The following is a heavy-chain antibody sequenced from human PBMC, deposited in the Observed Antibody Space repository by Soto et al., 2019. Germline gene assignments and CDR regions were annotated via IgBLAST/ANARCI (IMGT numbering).Heavy chain of an antibody. CDR1: GGTFSSYT. J-gene: IGHJ5*02. CDR3: ARDTLRTNWFDP. D-gene: IGHD4-17*01. Sequence: QVQLVQSGAEVKKPVSSVKVSCKASGGTFSSYTISWVRQAPGQGLEWMGRIIPILGIANYAQKFQGRVTITADKSTSTAYMELSSLRSEDTAVYYCARDTLRTNWFDPWGQGTLVTVSS. V-gene: IGHV1-69*08. CDR2: IIPILGIA.